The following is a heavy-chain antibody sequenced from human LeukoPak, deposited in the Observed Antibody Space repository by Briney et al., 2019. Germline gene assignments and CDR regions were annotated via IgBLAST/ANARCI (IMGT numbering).Heavy chain of an antibody. Sequence: PGGSLRLSCAASGFSLTTYEMNWVRQAPGKGLEWVSSTSSSSDYIYYADSMKGRFSTSRDNAKNSLYLQMNSLRVEDTAVYYCARGHSGSYQRTDAFDIWGQGTMVTVSS. D-gene: IGHD1-26*01. CDR1: GFSLTTYE. CDR3: ARGHSGSYQRTDAFDI. V-gene: IGHV3-21*01. CDR2: TSSSSDYI. J-gene: IGHJ3*02.